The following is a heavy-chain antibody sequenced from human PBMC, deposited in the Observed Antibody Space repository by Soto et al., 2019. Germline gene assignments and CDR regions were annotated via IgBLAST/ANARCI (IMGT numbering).Heavy chain of an antibody. CDR3: ARDTNGLHY. J-gene: IGHJ4*02. V-gene: IGHV3-74*01. Sequence: PGGSLRLSCAASGLIFSNYKMHWVRQPPGKGLVWVSRINTDGSITDYADSVKGRFTVSRDNAKNTMYLQMNSLRAEDTAVYYCARDTNGLHYWGQGTLVTVPQ. CDR1: GLIFSNYK. D-gene: IGHD2-8*01. CDR2: INTDGSIT.